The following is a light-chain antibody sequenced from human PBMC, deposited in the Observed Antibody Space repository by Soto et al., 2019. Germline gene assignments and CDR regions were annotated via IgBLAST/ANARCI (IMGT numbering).Light chain of an antibody. CDR3: QQLKTYPYT. CDR1: QDINKF. CDR2: SAS. J-gene: IGKJ2*01. Sequence: IQLTQSPSSPSASVGDRVTLTCRASQDINKFLAWFQQTPGKAPKLLVYSASTLHSGVPSRSSGSGSGTDFALTISSLQPEDFATYYCQQLKTYPYTFGQGTRLDIK. V-gene: IGKV1-9*01.